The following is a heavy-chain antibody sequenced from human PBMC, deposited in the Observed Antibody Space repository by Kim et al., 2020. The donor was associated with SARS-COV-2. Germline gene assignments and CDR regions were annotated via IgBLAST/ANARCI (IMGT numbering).Heavy chain of an antibody. Sequence: GGSLRLSCAASGFTFSSYSMNWVRQAPGKGLEWVSSISSSSSYIYYADSVKGRFTISRDNAKNSLYLQMNSLRAEDTAVYYCAAVRGEVATITYWGQGTLVTVSS. D-gene: IGHD5-12*01. CDR3: AAVRGEVATITY. CDR1: GFTFSSYS. V-gene: IGHV3-21*01. CDR2: ISSSSSYI. J-gene: IGHJ4*02.